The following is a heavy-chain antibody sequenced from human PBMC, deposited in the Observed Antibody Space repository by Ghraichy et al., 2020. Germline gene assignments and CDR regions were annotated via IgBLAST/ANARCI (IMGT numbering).Heavy chain of an antibody. D-gene: IGHD6-19*01. Sequence: SETLSLTCIVSGASISSRSYYWGFIRQSPGKGLEWIGSISYGANAYYNPYLKSRVTISLDTSKNHFSLNLNSVTAADTAVYYCATAQWLVYYFDYWGQGSLVTVSS. CDR1: GASISSRSYY. J-gene: IGHJ4*02. CDR3: ATAQWLVYYFDY. V-gene: IGHV4-39*02. CDR2: ISYGANA.